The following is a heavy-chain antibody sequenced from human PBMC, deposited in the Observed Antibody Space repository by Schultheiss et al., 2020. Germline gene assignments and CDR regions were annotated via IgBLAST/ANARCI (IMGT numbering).Heavy chain of an antibody. J-gene: IGHJ4*02. CDR2: ISGSGGST. Sequence: WGSLRLSCAASGFTFSSYGMSWVRQAPGKGLEWVSVISGSGGSTYYADSVKGRFTISRDNSKNTLYLQINSLRAEDTAVYYCAKVYYGDYGAFDYWGQGTLVTVSS. D-gene: IGHD4-17*01. CDR1: GFTFSSYG. V-gene: IGHV3-23*01. CDR3: AKVYYGDYGAFDY.